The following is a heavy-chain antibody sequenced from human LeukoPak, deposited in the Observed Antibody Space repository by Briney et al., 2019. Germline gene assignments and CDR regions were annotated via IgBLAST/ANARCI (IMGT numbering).Heavy chain of an antibody. D-gene: IGHD4-11*01. Sequence: GEPLKISCKGSGYSFTSNWIGWVRRMPGKGLEWMGIIYPDDSDTKYSPSFQGQVTISADKSISTAYLQWSSLKASDTAMYYCARQGPRAVSDYWGQGTLVTVSS. CDR1: GYSFTSNW. V-gene: IGHV5-51*01. J-gene: IGHJ4*02. CDR3: ARQGPRAVSDY. CDR2: IYPDDSDT.